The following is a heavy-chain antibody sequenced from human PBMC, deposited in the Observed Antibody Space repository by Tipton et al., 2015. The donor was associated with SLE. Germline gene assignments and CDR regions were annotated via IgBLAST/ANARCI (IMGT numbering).Heavy chain of an antibody. Sequence: LGLSCAVFGGSFSTYHWSWIRQPPGKGLEWIGEINQSGSTNYNPSLKSRVTISRDTSEKQVSLKLTSVTAADTAVYYCARYLDWNYTFIDFWGQGSLVTVSS. V-gene: IGHV4-34*01. J-gene: IGHJ4*02. CDR3: ARYLDWNYTFIDF. CDR1: GGSFSTYH. D-gene: IGHD1-7*01. CDR2: INQSGST.